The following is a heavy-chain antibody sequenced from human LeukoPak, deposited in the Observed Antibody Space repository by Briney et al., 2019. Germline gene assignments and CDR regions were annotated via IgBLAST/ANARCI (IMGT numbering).Heavy chain of an antibody. D-gene: IGHD5-18*01. CDR3: ARVTIQLWFHYYYYGMDV. J-gene: IGHJ6*02. CDR2: ISAYNGNT. CDR1: GYTFTSYG. Sequence: GASVKVSCKASGYTFTSYGISWVRQAPGQGLEWMGWISAYNGNTNYAQKLQGRVTMTTDTSTSTAYMELRSLRSDDTAVYYYARVTIQLWFHYYYYGMDVWGQGTTVTVSS. V-gene: IGHV1-18*01.